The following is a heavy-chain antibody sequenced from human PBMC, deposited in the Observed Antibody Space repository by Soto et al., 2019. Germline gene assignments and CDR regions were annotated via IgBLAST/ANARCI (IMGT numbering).Heavy chain of an antibody. D-gene: IGHD6-19*01. CDR2: INPNSGGT. Sequence: GASVKVSCKASGYTFTGYYMHWVRQAAGQGLEWMGWINPNSGGTNYAQKFQGWVTMTRDTSISTAYMELSRLRAEDTAVYYCARDTAGWTYYGMDVWGQGTTVTVSS. CDR1: GYTFTGYY. CDR3: ARDTAGWTYYGMDV. V-gene: IGHV1-2*04. J-gene: IGHJ6*02.